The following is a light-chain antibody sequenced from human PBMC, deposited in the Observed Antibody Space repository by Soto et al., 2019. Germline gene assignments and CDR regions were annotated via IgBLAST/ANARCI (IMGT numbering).Light chain of an antibody. CDR3: PSFTTSSTWV. J-gene: IGLJ3*02. V-gene: IGLV2-14*03. Sequence: QSALTQPASVSGSPGQSITISCTGTSSDIGGYNYVSWFQQHPGKAPKLMIYDVSNRPSGVSNRFSGSKSGNTASLTISGLQAEDEADYYCPSFTTSSTWVFGGGTKLTVL. CDR1: SSDIGGYNY. CDR2: DVS.